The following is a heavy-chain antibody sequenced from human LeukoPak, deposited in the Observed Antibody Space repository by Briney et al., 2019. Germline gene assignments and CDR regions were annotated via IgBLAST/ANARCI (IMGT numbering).Heavy chain of an antibody. D-gene: IGHD4-17*01. Sequence: GASVKVSCKASGYIFNIFGINWVRQAPGQGLEWMGRISAYNGDTNYEQKFQDRVTMTTDTSTSTAYMELRSLRSDDTAVYYCARTHGDYQPDGFDIWGQGTMVTVSS. CDR3: ARTHGDYQPDGFDI. J-gene: IGHJ3*02. CDR1: GYIFNIFG. V-gene: IGHV1-18*01. CDR2: ISAYNGDT.